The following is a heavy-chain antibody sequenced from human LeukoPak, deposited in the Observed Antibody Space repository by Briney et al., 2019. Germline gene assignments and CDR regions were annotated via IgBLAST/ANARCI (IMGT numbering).Heavy chain of an antibody. V-gene: IGHV4-34*01. CDR2: INHSGST. J-gene: IGHJ4*02. Sequence: PSETLSLTCAVYGGSFSGYYWSWIRQPPGKGLEWTGEINHSGSTNYNPSLKSRVTISVDTSKNQFSLKLSSVTAADTAVYYCARGGIAVAGADYWGQGTLVTVSS. CDR3: ARGGIAVAGADY. D-gene: IGHD6-19*01. CDR1: GGSFSGYY.